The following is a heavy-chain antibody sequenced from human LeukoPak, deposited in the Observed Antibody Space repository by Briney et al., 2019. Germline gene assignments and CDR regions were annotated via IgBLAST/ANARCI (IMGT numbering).Heavy chain of an antibody. CDR3: ARLSGYDWESFYDY. Sequence: SETLSLTCTVSGGSISSYYWSWIRQPAGKGLEWSGRIYTSGSTNYNPSLTCRVTMSVDTSKKQFSLKLSSVTAADTAVYYCARLSGYDWESFYDYWGQGTLVTVSS. CDR1: GGSISSYY. CDR2: IYTSGST. J-gene: IGHJ4*02. V-gene: IGHV4-4*07. D-gene: IGHD5-12*01.